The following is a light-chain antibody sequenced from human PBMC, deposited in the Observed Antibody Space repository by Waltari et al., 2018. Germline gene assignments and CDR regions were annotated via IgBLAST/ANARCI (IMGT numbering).Light chain of an antibody. J-gene: IGKJ1*01. Sequence: EIVLTQSPGTVSLSPGDRATLSCWAIQSVRIYLAWYQQQPGQAPRLLIYHASTRATGIPDRFSASGSGTDFSLTISRLEPEDFALYYCQQYVESPATFGQGTKVEIK. CDR1: QSVRIY. CDR3: QQYVESPAT. CDR2: HAS. V-gene: IGKV3-20*01.